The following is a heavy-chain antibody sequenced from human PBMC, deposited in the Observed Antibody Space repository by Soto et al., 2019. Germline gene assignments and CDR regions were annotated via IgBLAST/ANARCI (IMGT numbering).Heavy chain of an antibody. J-gene: IGHJ4*02. D-gene: IGHD2-2*01. CDR2: VYYSGTT. CDR3: ARLIHCKTTSCYFDY. CDR1: GGSISSSSDY. Sequence: QLQLQESGPGLVKLSETLCLTCTVSGGSISSSSDYWAWVRQPPGKGQEWIGSVYYSGTTYYNPSLKSRVTISGDTSKNQFSLKLSSVTAADTAVFYCARLIHCKTTSCYFDYWGQGTLVTVSS. V-gene: IGHV4-39*01.